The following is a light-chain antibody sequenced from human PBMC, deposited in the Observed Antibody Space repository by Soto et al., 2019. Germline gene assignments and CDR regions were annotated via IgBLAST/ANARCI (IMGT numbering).Light chain of an antibody. Sequence: QSVLTQPHSVSGAPGQRVTISCTGSNSKIGAGYDVHWYQQLPGTAPKLLIYGNSNRPSGVPDLFSGSKSGTSASLAITGLQAEDEADHYCQSYDSSLSALFGGGTKLTVL. CDR2: GNS. J-gene: IGLJ3*02. CDR3: QSYDSSLSAL. CDR1: NSKIGAGYD. V-gene: IGLV1-40*01.